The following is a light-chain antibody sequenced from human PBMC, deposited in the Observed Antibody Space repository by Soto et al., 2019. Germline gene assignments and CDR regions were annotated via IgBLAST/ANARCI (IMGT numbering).Light chain of an antibody. J-gene: IGKJ1*01. CDR1: QSISSY. CDR2: AAS. CDR3: QQSYSNHTWT. V-gene: IGKV1-39*01. Sequence: DIQMTQSPSSLSASVGDRVTITCRASQSISSYLNWYQQKPGKAPKLLIYAASSLQSGVPSRFSGSGSGTDFTLTISSLQPEDFATYYCQQSYSNHTWTVGQGTKVDSK.